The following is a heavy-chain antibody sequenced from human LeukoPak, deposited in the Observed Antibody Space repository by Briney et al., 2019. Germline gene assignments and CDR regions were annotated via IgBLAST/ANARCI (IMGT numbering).Heavy chain of an antibody. CDR2: INPSGGST. CDR1: GYSFTGYY. Sequence: ASVKVSCKASGYSFTGYYMHWVRQAPGQGLEWMGIINPSGGSTTYGQKFQGRVTMIRDTSTSTVYMELSSLRSEDTAVYYCARGREGYDFWSGYYTDYWGQGTLVTVSS. V-gene: IGHV1-46*01. D-gene: IGHD3-3*01. J-gene: IGHJ4*02. CDR3: ARGREGYDFWSGYYTDY.